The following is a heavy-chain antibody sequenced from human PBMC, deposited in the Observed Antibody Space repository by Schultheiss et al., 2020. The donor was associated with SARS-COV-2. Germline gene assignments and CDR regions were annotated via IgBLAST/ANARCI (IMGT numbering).Heavy chain of an antibody. CDR1: GFTFSNAW. V-gene: IGHV3-49*04. J-gene: IGHJ4*02. CDR2: IRSKAYGGTT. CDR3: TRDVFGGFGELVGGY. Sequence: GGSLRLSCAASGFTFSNAWMSWVRQAPGKGLEWVGFIRSKAYGGTTEYAASVKGRFTISRDDSKSIAYLQMNSLKTEDTAVYYCTRDVFGGFGELVGGYWGQGTLVTVSS. D-gene: IGHD3-10*01.